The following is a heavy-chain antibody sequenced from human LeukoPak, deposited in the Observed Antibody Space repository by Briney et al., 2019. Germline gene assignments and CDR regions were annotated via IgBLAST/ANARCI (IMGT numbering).Heavy chain of an antibody. CDR3: ARRTRYFDWLSLHDAFDI. CDR1: GGTFSSYA. V-gene: IGHV1-69*13. J-gene: IGHJ3*02. Sequence: ASVKVSCKASGGTFSSYAISWVRQAPGQGLEWMGGIIPIFGTANYAQKFQGRVTITADESTSTAYMELSSLRPEDTAVYYCARRTRYFDWLSLHDAFDIWGQGTMVTVSS. CDR2: IIPIFGTA. D-gene: IGHD3-9*01.